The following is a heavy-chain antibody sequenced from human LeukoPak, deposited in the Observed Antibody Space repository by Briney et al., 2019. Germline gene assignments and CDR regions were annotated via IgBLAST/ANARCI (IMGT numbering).Heavy chain of an antibody. CDR2: FDPEDGET. CDR3: ATSWGSGSYYFDY. V-gene: IGHV1-24*01. CDR1: GYTLTELS. J-gene: IGHJ4*02. Sequence: GASAKVSCKVSGYTLTELSMHWVRQAPGKGLEWMGGFDPEDGETIYAQKFQGRVTMTEDTSTDTAYMELSSLRSEDTAVYYCATSWGSGSYYFDYWGQGTLVTVSS. D-gene: IGHD1-26*01.